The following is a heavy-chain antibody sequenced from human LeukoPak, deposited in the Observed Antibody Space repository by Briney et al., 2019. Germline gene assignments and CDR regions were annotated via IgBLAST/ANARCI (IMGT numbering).Heavy chain of an antibody. J-gene: IGHJ4*02. V-gene: IGHV4-30-2*01. CDR2: IYHSGST. D-gene: IGHD5-18*01. CDR1: GGSISSGGYS. CDR3: ARRGYSYGYDY. Sequence: SQTLSLTCAVSGGSISSGGYSWSWIRQPPGKGLEWIGYIYHSGSTYYNPSLKSRVTISVGRSKNQFSLKLSSVTAADTAVYYCARRGYSYGYDYWGQGTLVTVSS.